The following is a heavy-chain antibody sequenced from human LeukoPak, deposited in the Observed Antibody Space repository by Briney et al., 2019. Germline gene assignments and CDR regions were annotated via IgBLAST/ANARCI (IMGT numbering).Heavy chain of an antibody. CDR2: IIPVFDTA. Sequence: ASVKVSCKASGGTFSSYDIRWVRQAPGQGLEWMGGIIPVFDTANYAQKFQGRVTITADESTNTAYMELSSLRFEDTAVYYCASQSHISMIRGVINFDYWGQGTLVTVSS. CDR1: GGTFSSYD. CDR3: ASQSHISMIRGVINFDY. D-gene: IGHD3-10*01. V-gene: IGHV1-69*01. J-gene: IGHJ4*02.